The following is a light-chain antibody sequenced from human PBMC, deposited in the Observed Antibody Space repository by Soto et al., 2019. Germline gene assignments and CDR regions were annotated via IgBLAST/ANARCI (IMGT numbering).Light chain of an antibody. CDR2: DVS. J-gene: IGLJ1*01. CDR3: CSYAGSYSYV. CDR1: SSDVGGYNY. Sequence: QSVLTQPRSVSGSPGQSVTISCTGTSSDVGGYNYVSWYQQHPGKAPKLMIYDVSKRPSGVPDRFSGSKSGNTASLTISGLQAGGEADYYCCSYAGSYSYVFGTGTKVTVL. V-gene: IGLV2-11*01.